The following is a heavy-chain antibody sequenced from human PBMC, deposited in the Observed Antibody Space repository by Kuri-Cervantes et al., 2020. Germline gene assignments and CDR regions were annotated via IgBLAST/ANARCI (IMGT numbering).Heavy chain of an antibody. Sequence: SETLSLTCAVYGGSFSGYYWSWIRQPPGKGLEWIGNIYYSGSTNYSPSLKGRVTISLDTSKSQFSLKLSSATAADTAVYYCARGAGDYGGNSDYWGQGTLVTVSS. J-gene: IGHJ4*02. CDR2: IYYSGST. D-gene: IGHD4-23*01. CDR3: ARGAGDYGGNSDY. CDR1: GGSFSGYY. V-gene: IGHV4-59*01.